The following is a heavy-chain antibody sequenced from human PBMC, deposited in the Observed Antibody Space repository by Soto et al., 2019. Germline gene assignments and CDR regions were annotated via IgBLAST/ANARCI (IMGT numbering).Heavy chain of an antibody. CDR1: GGSISSSSYY. CDR3: ARAYSSSWYDAYYYGMDV. V-gene: IGHV4-39*01. D-gene: IGHD6-13*01. J-gene: IGHJ6*02. CDR2: IYYSGST. Sequence: QLQLQESGPGLVKPSETLSLTCTVSGGSISSSSYYWGWIRQPPGKGLEWIGSIYYSGSTYYNPSPKSRFTTSVAPSTNQFSLKLSSVTAADTAVYYCARAYSSSWYDAYYYGMDVWGQGTTVTVSS.